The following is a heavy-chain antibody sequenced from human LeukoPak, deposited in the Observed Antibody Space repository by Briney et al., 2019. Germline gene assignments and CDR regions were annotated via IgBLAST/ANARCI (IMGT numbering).Heavy chain of an antibody. CDR1: GYTFTSYG. J-gene: IGHJ5*02. CDR2: ISAYNVNT. V-gene: IGHV1-18*04. D-gene: IGHD3-9*01. Sequence: ASVKVSCKASGYTFTSYGISWVRQAPGQGLEWMGWISAYNVNTNYAQKLQGRVTMTTDTSTSTAYMELRSLRSDDTAVYYCARDEGYDILTGYYNVFWFDPWGQGTLVTVSS. CDR3: ARDEGYDILTGYYNVFWFDP.